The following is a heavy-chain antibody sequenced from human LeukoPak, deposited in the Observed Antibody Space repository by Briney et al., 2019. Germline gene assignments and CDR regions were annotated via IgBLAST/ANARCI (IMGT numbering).Heavy chain of an antibody. V-gene: IGHV4-59*01. D-gene: IGHD1-26*01. CDR2: IYYSGST. CDR1: GGSISSYY. J-gene: IGHJ4*02. CDR3: TRGTTGWELLQGYYFDY. Sequence: KPSETLSLTCTVSGGSISSYYWSWIRQPPGKGLEWIGYIYYSGSTNYNPSLKSRVTISVDTSKNQFSLKLSSVTAADTAVYYCTRGTTGWELLQGYYFDYWGQGTLVTASS.